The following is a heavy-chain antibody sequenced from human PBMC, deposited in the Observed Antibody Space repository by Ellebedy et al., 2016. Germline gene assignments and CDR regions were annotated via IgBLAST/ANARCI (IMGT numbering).Heavy chain of an antibody. J-gene: IGHJ5*02. CDR3: AKGSAYSSSQFDWFDP. D-gene: IGHD6-13*01. V-gene: IGHV3-23*01. CDR1: GFTFSSYA. Sequence: GGSLRLSXAASGFTFSSYAMSWVRQAPGKGLEWVSAISGSGGSTYYADSVKGRFTISRDNSKNTLYLQMNSLRAEDTAVYYCAKGSAYSSSQFDWFDPWGQGTLVTVSS. CDR2: ISGSGGST.